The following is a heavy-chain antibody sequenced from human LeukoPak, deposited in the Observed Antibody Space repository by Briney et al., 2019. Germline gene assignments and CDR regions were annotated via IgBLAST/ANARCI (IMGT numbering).Heavy chain of an antibody. V-gene: IGHV4-38-2*02. D-gene: IGHD5-12*01. J-gene: IGHJ6*04. CDR3: ARGEIYSGYDLDV. Sequence: PSETLSLTCTVSGYSISTGYHWGWIRQPPGKGPEWIGSIYHSGSTFYNPSLKSRVTILVDMSKNEFSLKLSSVTAADTAVYYCARGEIYSGYDLDVWGKGTTVTVSS. CDR1: GYSISTGYH. CDR2: IYHSGST.